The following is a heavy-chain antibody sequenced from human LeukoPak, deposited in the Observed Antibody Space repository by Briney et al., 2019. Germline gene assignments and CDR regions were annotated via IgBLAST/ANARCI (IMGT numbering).Heavy chain of an antibody. CDR1: GYTFTSYD. CDR2: RNTNSGNT. J-gene: IGHJ6*02. D-gene: IGHD2-15*01. Sequence: GSSVTVSRKSSGYTFTSYDINWVRQPTAQGLEWMGLRNTNSGNTGYSHKFQGRLTMTRNTSINTVYRDLSSLRSEDTAVYYCAKREYGSGGSCYPGGDYYYYYGMDVWGQGTTVTVSS. CDR3: AKREYGSGGSCYPGGDYYYYYGMDV. V-gene: IGHV1-8*01.